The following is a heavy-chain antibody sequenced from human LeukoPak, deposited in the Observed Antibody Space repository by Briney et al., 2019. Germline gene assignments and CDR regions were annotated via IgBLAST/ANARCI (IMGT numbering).Heavy chain of an antibody. CDR3: ARHRDGYNSLDY. CDR1: GGSISSYY. CDR2: IYISGST. V-gene: IGHV4-4*08. J-gene: IGHJ4*02. D-gene: IGHD5-24*01. Sequence: SETLSLTCTVSGGSISSYYWSWIRQPAGKGLEWIGHIYISGSTNYNPSLKSRVTISVDTSKNQFSLKLSSVTAADTAVYYCARHRDGYNSLDYWGQGTLVTVSS.